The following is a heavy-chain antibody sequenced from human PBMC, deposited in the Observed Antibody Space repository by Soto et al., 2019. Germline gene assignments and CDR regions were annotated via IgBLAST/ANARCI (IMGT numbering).Heavy chain of an antibody. Sequence: GGSLRLSCAASGFTFSSYGMHWVRQAPGKGLEWVAVISYDGSNKYYADSVKGRFTISRDNSKNTLYLQMNSLRAEDTAVYYCAKDRLLSSGWSIHGMDVWGQGTTVTVSS. CDR1: GFTFSSYG. D-gene: IGHD6-19*01. CDR2: ISYDGSNK. J-gene: IGHJ6*02. V-gene: IGHV3-30*18. CDR3: AKDRLLSSGWSIHGMDV.